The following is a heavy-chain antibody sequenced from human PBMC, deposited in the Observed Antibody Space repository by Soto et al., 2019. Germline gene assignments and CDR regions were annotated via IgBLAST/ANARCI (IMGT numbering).Heavy chain of an antibody. V-gene: IGHV4-59*02. CDR1: GGSVSSYY. J-gene: IGHJ6*03. CDR2: IYYSGST. D-gene: IGHD6-25*01. CDR3: ARSGLVRSGYFYMDV. Sequence: SETLSLTCTVSGGSVSSYYWSWIRQPPGKGLEWIGYIYYSGSTNYNPSLKSRVTISIDTSKTQFSLKLSSVTAADTALYYCARSGLVRSGYFYMDVWGKGTTVTVSS.